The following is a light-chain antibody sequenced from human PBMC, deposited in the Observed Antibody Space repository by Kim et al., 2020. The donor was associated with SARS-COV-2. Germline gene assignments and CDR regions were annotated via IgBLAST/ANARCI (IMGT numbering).Light chain of an antibody. CDR3: QQYDDNAWA. CDR2: DAS. CDR1: QDINRF. J-gene: IGKJ1*01. V-gene: IGKV1-33*01. Sequence: ASVGDRVTITCQTTQDINRFLNWYQQKPGKAPKLLIYDASNLETGVTSRFSGSGSGTDYTFTITSLQPEDVATYYCQQYDDNAWAFGRGTKVDIK.